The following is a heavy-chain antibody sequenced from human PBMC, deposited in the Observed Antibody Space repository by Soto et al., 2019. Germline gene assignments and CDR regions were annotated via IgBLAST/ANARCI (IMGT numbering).Heavy chain of an antibody. J-gene: IGHJ6*03. V-gene: IGHV1-8*01. CDR3: ARRLIPNYMDV. CDR2: MNPNSGNT. CDR1: GYIFTSYD. D-gene: IGHD2-8*01. Sequence: GASVKVSCKASGYIFTSYDINWVRQATGQGLEWMGWMNPNSGNTGYAQKFQGRVTVTRNTSISTAYMELSSLRSEDTAVYYCARRLIPNYMDVWGKGTTVTVSS.